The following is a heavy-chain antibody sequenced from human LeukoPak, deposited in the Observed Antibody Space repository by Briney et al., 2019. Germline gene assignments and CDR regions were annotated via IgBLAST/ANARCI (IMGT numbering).Heavy chain of an antibody. J-gene: IGHJ4*02. CDR3: ARCQTGTMFAV. Sequence: SETLSLTCTVSGGSISSSNYYWGWIRQPPGKGLEWIGTHSHSGSAYYNPSLRSRITMSLDTSENQLSLKLYSVTAADTAIYYCARCQTGTMFAVWGQGTLVTISS. CDR1: GGSISSSNYY. CDR2: HSHSGSA. V-gene: IGHV4-39*07. D-gene: IGHD1/OR15-1a*01.